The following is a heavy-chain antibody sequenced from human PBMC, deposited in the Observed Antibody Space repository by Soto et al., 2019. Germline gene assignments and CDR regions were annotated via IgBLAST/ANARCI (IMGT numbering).Heavy chain of an antibody. D-gene: IGHD6-13*01. CDR2: INPSGGST. J-gene: IGHJ6*02. CDR3: ASWGIAAAGTFGQYMDV. Sequence: GASVKVSCKASGYTFTSYYMHWVRQAPGQGLEWMGIINPSGGSTSYAQKFQGRVTMTRDASTSTVYMELSSLRSEDTAVYYCASWGIAAAGTFGQYMDVWGQGTTVTVSS. CDR1: GYTFTSYY. V-gene: IGHV1-46*01.